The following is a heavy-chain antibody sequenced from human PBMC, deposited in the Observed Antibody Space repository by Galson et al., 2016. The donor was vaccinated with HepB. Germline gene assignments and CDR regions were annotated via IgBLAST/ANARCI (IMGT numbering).Heavy chain of an antibody. CDR3: AKDNSGRKVFTMVRELSSMDV. CDR2: SSGSGYFI. J-gene: IGHJ6*02. V-gene: IGHV3-21*04. CDR1: GFTLSSHS. Sequence: SLRLSCAASGFTLSSHSMNWVRQAPGKGLEWVSSSSGSGYFIFYADSVKGRFTISRDNSKNTLYLQMSSLRAEDTAVYYCAKDNSGRKVFTMVRELSSMDVWGQGTTVTVSS. D-gene: IGHD3-10*01.